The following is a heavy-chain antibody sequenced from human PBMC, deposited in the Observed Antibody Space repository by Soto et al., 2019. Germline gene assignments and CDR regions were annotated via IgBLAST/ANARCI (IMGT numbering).Heavy chain of an antibody. D-gene: IGHD6-19*01. V-gene: IGHV4-4*02. J-gene: IGHJ4*02. Sequence: QVQLQESGPGLVKPSGTLSLTCAVSGDSVSSPYYWCWVRQPPGKGLEWIGEVFHTGTTSYNPSLRSRVTISMDKSNNLFSLDLSSVTAADTAVYYCARSAGWYAVHSWGPGTLVIVSS. CDR1: GDSVSSPYY. CDR3: ARSAGWYAVHS. CDR2: VFHTGTT.